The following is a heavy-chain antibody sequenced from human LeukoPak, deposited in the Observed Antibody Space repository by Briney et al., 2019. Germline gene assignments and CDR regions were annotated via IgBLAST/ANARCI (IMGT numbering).Heavy chain of an antibody. J-gene: IGHJ6*03. CDR3: ARVGPWVNPDYYYYYMDV. CDR1: GFTFSSYE. D-gene: IGHD1-14*01. Sequence: LSGGSLRLSCAASGFTFSSYEMNWVRQAPGKGLEWVSYISSSGSTIYYADSVKGRFTISRDNAKNSLYLQMNSLRAEDTAVYYCARVGPWVNPDYYYYYMDVWGKGTTVTVSS. V-gene: IGHV3-48*03. CDR2: ISSSGSTI.